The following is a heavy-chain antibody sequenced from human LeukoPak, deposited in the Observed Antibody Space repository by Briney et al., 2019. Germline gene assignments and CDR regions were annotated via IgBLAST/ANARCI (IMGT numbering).Heavy chain of an antibody. CDR3: ARDLNGWNVY. CDR1: GFTFSSYW. CDR2: ISSDGSST. Sequence: GGSLRLSCAASGFTFSSYWMHWVRQVPGKGLVWVSRISSDGSSTSYADSVKGRFTISRDNAKNTLYLQMNSLRAEDTAVYYCARDLNGWNVYWGQGTLVTVSS. V-gene: IGHV3-74*01. D-gene: IGHD6-19*01. J-gene: IGHJ4*02.